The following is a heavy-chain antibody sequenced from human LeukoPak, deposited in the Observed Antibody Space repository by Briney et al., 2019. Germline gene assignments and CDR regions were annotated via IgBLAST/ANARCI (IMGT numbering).Heavy chain of an antibody. CDR3: ARMGSTVGPL. V-gene: IGHV3-53*01. J-gene: IGHJ4*02. CDR2: IYSGGST. CDR1: GFTFSGFW. Sequence: PGGSLRLSCAASGFTFSGFWMHWVRQAPGKGLEWVSVIYSGGSTYYADSVKGRFTISRDNSKNTLYLQMNSLRAEDTAVYYCARMGSTVGPLWGQGTLVTVSS. D-gene: IGHD4-23*01.